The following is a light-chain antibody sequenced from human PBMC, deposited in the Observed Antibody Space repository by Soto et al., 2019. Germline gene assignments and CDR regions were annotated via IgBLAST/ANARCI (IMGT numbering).Light chain of an antibody. CDR1: QNVSRTY. V-gene: IGKV3-20*01. CDR3: QQYDRSPFT. CDR2: GAS. Sequence: EIVLTQSPGTLSLSPGERATLSCRASQNVSRTYLAWYQQTPGQAPRLLIYGASNRATGVPDRFSGSGAGTDFTLTISGLEPEDFAVYYCQQYDRSPFTLGLGTRLEIK. J-gene: IGKJ5*01.